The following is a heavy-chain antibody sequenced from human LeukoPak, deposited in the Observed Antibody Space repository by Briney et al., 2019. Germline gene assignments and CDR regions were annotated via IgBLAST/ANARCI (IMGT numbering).Heavy chain of an antibody. V-gene: IGHV5-51*01. CDR2: IYPADSDI. CDR3: ARQEYCSGGSCYTWFDP. J-gene: IGHJ5*02. D-gene: IGHD2-15*01. CDR1: GYSINNYW. Sequence: GESLKISCKGSGYSINNYWIGWVRQMPGKGLEWMGIIYPADSDIRYSPSFQGQVTISADKSISTAYLQWSSLKASDTAMYYCARQEYCSGGSCYTWFDPWGRGTLVTASS.